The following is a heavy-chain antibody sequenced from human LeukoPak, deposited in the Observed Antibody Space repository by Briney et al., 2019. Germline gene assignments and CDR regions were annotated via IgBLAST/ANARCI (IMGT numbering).Heavy chain of an antibody. CDR2: ISTYSGNT. V-gene: IGHV1-18*01. Sequence: GASEKVSCKASGYRFTSYGITWVRQAPGQGLEWMGWISTYSGNTDYAQKFHDRVTMTTDTSTSTAYLELRSLSYDDTAVYYCCREVGNWNDLDFGGQGTLVTVSS. CDR1: GYRFTSYG. CDR3: CREVGNWNDLDF. D-gene: IGHD1-20*01. J-gene: IGHJ4*02.